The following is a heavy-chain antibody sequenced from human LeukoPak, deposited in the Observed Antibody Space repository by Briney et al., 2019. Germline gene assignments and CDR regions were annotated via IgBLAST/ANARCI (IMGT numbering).Heavy chain of an antibody. CDR3: XXXXXXXXXXXXXXXXXXX. J-gene: IGHJ4*02. V-gene: IGHV3-66*01. CDR2: IYSGGST. Sequence: GGSLRLSCAASGFTFSSYWMSCVRQAPGKGLEWVSFIYSGGSTYYADSVEGRFTISRDNSKNTLYLQMNSLRADDTAVYYFXXXXXXXXXXXXXXXXXXXWXQGTLVTVSS. CDR1: GFTFSSYW.